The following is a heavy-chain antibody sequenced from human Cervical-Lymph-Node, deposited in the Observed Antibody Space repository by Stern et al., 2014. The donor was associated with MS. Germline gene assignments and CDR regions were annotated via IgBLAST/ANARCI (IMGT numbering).Heavy chain of an antibody. Sequence: DQLVESGGGVVQPGRSLRLSCAASGFTFSSYDMHWVRQAPGKGLEWVAVIWSDGSNKYYADSVKGRFTLSRDNSKNTLYLQMNSLRAEDTAVYYCATEWFGELSYWGQGTLVTVSS. D-gene: IGHD3-10*01. CDR3: ATEWFGELSY. CDR2: IWSDGSNK. J-gene: IGHJ4*02. V-gene: IGHV3-33*01. CDR1: GFTFSSYD.